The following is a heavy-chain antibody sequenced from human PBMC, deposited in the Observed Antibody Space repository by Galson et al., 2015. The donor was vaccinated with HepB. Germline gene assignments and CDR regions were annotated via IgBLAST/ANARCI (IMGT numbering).Heavy chain of an antibody. D-gene: IGHD1-26*01. V-gene: IGHV1-18*01. CDR3: ARRSMGGFAVD. J-gene: IGHJ4*02. CDR1: GYTFTNYG. Sequence: SVKVSCKASGYTFTNYGLNWVRQAPGQRLEWMGWNSPYNGVTQYAQNVHGRVTMTADTSTTTAYLELGSLRSGDTAVYYCARRSMGGFAVDWGQGTLVTVSS. CDR2: NSPYNGVT.